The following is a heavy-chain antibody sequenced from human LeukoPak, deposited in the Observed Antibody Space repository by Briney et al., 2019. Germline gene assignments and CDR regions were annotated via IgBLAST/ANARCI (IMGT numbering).Heavy chain of an antibody. Sequence: GGSLRLSCAASGFTFSSYSMNWVRQAPGKGLEWVSYISSSSSTIYYADSVKGRFTISRDSSRDTLFLQMDSLRADDTAVYYCARERTGYYMACWGQGTLVTVS. J-gene: IGHJ4*02. CDR1: GFTFSSYS. V-gene: IGHV3-48*01. D-gene: IGHD3/OR15-3a*01. CDR2: ISSSSSTI. CDR3: ARERTGYYMAC.